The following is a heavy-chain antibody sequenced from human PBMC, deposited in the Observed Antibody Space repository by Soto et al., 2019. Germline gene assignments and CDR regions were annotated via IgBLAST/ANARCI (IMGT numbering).Heavy chain of an antibody. J-gene: IGHJ6*02. CDR1: GGFISSSNW. Sequence: SETLSLTCAVSGGFISSSNWWSWVRQPPGKGLEWIGEIYHSGSTNYNPSLKSRVTISVDKSKNQFSLKLSSVTAADTAVYYCARNIRGYSGYDSGFPYGSYYYGMDVWGQGTTVT. CDR3: ARNIRGYSGYDSGFPYGSYYYGMDV. V-gene: IGHV4-4*02. CDR2: IYHSGST. D-gene: IGHD5-12*01.